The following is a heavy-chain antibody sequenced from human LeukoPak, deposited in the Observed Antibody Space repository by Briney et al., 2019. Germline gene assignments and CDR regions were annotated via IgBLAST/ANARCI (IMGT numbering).Heavy chain of an antibody. V-gene: IGHV4-39*01. CDR2: IYYSGST. CDR1: GGSISSSSYY. J-gene: IGHJ5*02. CDR3: ARNTYYYETRHPFDP. D-gene: IGHD3-22*01. Sequence: SETLSPTCTASGGSISSSSYYRGWIRQPPGKGLEWIGSIYYSGSTYYNPSLKSRVTISVDTSKNQFSLKLSSVTAADTAVYYCARNTYYYETRHPFDPWGQGTLVTVSS.